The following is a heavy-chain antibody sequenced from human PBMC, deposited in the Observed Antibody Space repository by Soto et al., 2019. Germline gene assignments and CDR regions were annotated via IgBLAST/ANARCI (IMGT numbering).Heavy chain of an antibody. V-gene: IGHV4-59*01. CDR1: GFTFSSYG. D-gene: IGHD3-3*01. J-gene: IGHJ4*02. Sequence: QVQLVESGGGVVQPGRSLRLSCAVSGFTFSSYGMHWVRQAPGKGLEWIGYVYYNGNTKYNPSLKSRVTISVDTTKNQFSLNLNSVNAADTAVYYCARDGSGVDFWDGPYYFDYWGQGTLITVSS. CDR2: VYYNGNT. CDR3: ARDGSGVDFWDGPYYFDY.